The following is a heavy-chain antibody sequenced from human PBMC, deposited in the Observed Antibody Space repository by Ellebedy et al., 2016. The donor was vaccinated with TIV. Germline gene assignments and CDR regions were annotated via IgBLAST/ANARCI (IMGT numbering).Heavy chain of an antibody. V-gene: IGHV4-39*07. CDR2: IYYSGSA. J-gene: IGHJ4*02. CDR3: AKWTVGYCSNPSFYIGDY. CDR1: GGSISNSDYY. Sequence: MPSETLSLTCTVSGGSISNSDYYWNWIRQPPGKGLEWIGSIYYSGSAYYNPSLKSRVTISVDTSKNQFSLKLRSVTAADTAVYYCAKWTVGYCSNPSFYIGDYWGQGTLVTVSS. D-gene: IGHD2-2*02.